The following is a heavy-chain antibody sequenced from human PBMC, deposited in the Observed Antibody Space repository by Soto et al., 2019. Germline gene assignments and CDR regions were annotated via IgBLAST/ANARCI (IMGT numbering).Heavy chain of an antibody. Sequence: PSETLSLTCTVSGGSISSSSYYWGWIRQPPGKGLEWIGSIYYSGSTYYNPSLKSRVTISVDTSKNQFSLKLSSVTAADTAVYYCASKNSSGWHYYYYYYGMDVWGQGTTVTVSS. CDR2: IYYSGST. D-gene: IGHD6-19*01. CDR1: GGSISSSSYY. V-gene: IGHV4-39*01. CDR3: ASKNSSGWHYYYYYYGMDV. J-gene: IGHJ6*02.